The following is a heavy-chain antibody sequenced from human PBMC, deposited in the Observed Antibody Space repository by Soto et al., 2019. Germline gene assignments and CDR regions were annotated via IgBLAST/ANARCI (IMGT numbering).Heavy chain of an antibody. D-gene: IGHD2-2*01. CDR1: GGSVSSGSYY. J-gene: IGHJ5*02. CDR2: IYYSGST. Sequence: QVQLQESGPGLVKPSETLSLTCTVSGGSVSSGSYYWSWIRQPPGKGLEWIGYIYYSGSTNYNPSLKSRVTISVDTSKNQFSLKLSSVTAADTAVYYCTASVVPAAIAPGCNWFDPWGQGTLVTVSS. V-gene: IGHV4-61*01. CDR3: TASVVPAAIAPGCNWFDP.